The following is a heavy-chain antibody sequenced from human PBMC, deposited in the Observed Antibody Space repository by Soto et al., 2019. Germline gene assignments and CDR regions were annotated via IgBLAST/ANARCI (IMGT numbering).Heavy chain of an antibody. D-gene: IGHD3-3*01. Sequence: PGGSLRLSCAASGYTINNAWMSWVRQAPGKGLEWVANIKEDGSEKNYVDSVKGRFTISRDNAKNSLYLQMNSLRAEDAAVYYCARGEYYDFWSGYYRPPDYYYHNMDVWGQGTTVTVSS. CDR2: IKEDGSEK. V-gene: IGHV3-7*03. CDR1: GYTINNAW. CDR3: ARGEYYDFWSGYYRPPDYYYHNMDV. J-gene: IGHJ6*02.